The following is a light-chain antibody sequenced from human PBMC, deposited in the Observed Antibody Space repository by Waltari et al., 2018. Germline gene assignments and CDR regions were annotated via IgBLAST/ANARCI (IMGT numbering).Light chain of an antibody. CDR3: QQRSNWPWT. V-gene: IGKV3-11*01. Sequence: EIVLTQSPATLSLSPGERATLSCRASQSVSSYLAWYQQKPGQAPRLLIYDASNRATGIPARFSGSGSGTDFTLTSSSLEPEDFAVYYCQQRSNWPWTCGQGTKVEIK. CDR2: DAS. J-gene: IGKJ1*01. CDR1: QSVSSY.